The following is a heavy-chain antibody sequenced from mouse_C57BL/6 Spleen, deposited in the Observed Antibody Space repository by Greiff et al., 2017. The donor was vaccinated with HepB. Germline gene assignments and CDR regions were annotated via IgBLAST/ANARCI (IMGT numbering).Heavy chain of an antibody. CDR2: INPNNGGT. D-gene: IGHD1-1*01. CDR1: GYTFTDYN. CDR3: AREGVLRTLDY. V-gene: IGHV1-22*01. Sequence: VQLKESGPELVKPGASVKMSCKASGYTFTDYNMHWVKQSHGKSLEWIGYINPNNGGTSYNQKFKGKATLTVNKSSSTAYMELRSLTSEDSAVYYCAREGVLRTLDYWGQGTTLTVSS. J-gene: IGHJ2*01.